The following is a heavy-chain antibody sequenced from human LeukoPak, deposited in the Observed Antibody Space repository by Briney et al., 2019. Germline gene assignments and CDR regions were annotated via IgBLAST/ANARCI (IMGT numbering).Heavy chain of an antibody. Sequence: SQTLSLTCAISGDXVSSNSAAWNWIRQSPSRDLEWLGRTYYRSKWYNDYAVSVQSRMTINPDTSKNHFSLQLNSVTPEDTAVYYCARSFPRYFDLWGRGILVTVSS. CDR1: GDXVSSNSAA. J-gene: IGHJ2*01. V-gene: IGHV6-1*01. CDR3: ARSFPRYFDL. CDR2: TYYRSKWYN.